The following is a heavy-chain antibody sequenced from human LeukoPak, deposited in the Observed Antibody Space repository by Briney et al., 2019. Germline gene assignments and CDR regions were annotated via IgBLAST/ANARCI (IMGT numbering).Heavy chain of an antibody. Sequence: GASVKVSCKASGYTFTSYDINWVRQATGQGLEWMGWMNPNSGNTGYAQKFQGRVTMTRNTSISTAYMELSSLRSEDTAVYYCARGGLAAYSTENWFDPWGQGTLVTVSS. CDR3: ARGGLAAYSTENWFDP. CDR2: MNPNSGNT. CDR1: GYTFTSYD. J-gene: IGHJ5*02. V-gene: IGHV1-8*01. D-gene: IGHD6-13*01.